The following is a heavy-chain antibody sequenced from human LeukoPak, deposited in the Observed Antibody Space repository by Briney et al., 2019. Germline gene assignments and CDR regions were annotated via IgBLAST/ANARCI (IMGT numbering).Heavy chain of an antibody. Sequence: SETLSLTCAVYGGSFSGYYWSWIRQPPGKGLEWIGEINHSGSTNYNPSLKSRVTISVDTSKNQFSLKLSSVTAADTAVYNCARALVEYQLLSSFDYWGQGTLVTVSS. V-gene: IGHV4-34*01. J-gene: IGHJ4*02. CDR1: GGSFSGYY. D-gene: IGHD2-2*01. CDR2: INHSGST. CDR3: ARALVEYQLLSSFDY.